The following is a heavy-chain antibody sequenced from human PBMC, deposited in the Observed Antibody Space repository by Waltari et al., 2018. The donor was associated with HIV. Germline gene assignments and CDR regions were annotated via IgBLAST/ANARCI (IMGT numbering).Heavy chain of an antibody. V-gene: IGHV1-24*01. Sequence: QVQLVQSGAEVKKPRASVKVSCKVSGFTLTELSINWVRQAPAEGLEWMGVSDRETGNRRYPLKVQGSVTMTEDTSTDTASRQLTSLRSEDTAVFYCATWLNQENPLYLDLWCRGT. CDR2: SDRETGNR. CDR3: ATWLNQENPLYLDL. J-gene: IGHJ2*01. D-gene: IGHD2-15*01. CDR1: GFTLTELS.